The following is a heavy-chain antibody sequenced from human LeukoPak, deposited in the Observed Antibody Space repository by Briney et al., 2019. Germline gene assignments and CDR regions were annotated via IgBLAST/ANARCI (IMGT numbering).Heavy chain of an antibody. J-gene: IGHJ4*02. CDR2: INPNIGGT. V-gene: IGHV1-2*02. Sequence: ASVKVSCKASGYTFTGYYMHWVRQAPGQGLEWMGWINPNIGGTNYAQKFQGRVTMTRDTSISTAYRELSRLRSDDTAVYYCARVESIQGGYYFDYWGQGTLVTVSS. CDR1: GYTFTGYY. D-gene: IGHD3-16*01. CDR3: ARVESIQGGYYFDY.